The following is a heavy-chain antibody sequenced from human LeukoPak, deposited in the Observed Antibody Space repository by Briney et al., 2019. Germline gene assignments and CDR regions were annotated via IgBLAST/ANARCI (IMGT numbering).Heavy chain of an antibody. CDR3: AKALGVVDFFDY. J-gene: IGHJ4*02. D-gene: IGHD3-16*01. CDR2: IIGRGDRT. Sequence: GGSLRLSCAASGFTFSNYAMTWVRQAPGKGLEWVSTIIGRGDRTYYADSVKGRFTISRDNSKDTLYLRMNSLRAKDTALYYCAKALGVVDFFDYWGQGTLVTVSS. V-gene: IGHV3-23*01. CDR1: GFTFSNYA.